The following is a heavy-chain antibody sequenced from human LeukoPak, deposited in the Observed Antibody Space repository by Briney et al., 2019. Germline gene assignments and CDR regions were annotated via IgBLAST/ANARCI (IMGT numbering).Heavy chain of an antibody. J-gene: IGHJ4*02. V-gene: IGHV4-59*01. CDR3: VRAVYYYDSSGYAYYFDY. D-gene: IGHD3-22*01. CDR2: IYYSGST. CDR1: GGSISGYY. Sequence: SETLSLTCTVSGGSISGYYWSWIRLPPGKGLEWIGYIYYSGSTNYNPSLKSRVTISVDTSKNQFSLKLSSVTAADTAVYYCVRAVYYYDSSGYAYYFDYWGQETLVTVSS.